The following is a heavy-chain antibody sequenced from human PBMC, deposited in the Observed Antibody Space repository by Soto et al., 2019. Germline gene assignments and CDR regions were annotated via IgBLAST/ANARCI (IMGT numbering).Heavy chain of an antibody. CDR3: ARVGGWFDP. Sequence: KPSETRSRTWAVSGGSLSSGVYSWNWIRQPPGKALEWIGYIYDNGNTYYNPSLKSRVTISVARSKNQFSLNLTSVTAADTAVYFCARVGGWFDPWGQGTLVTVSS. J-gene: IGHJ5*02. V-gene: IGHV4-30-2*01. CDR2: IYDNGNT. D-gene: IGHD3-16*01. CDR1: GGSLSSGVYS.